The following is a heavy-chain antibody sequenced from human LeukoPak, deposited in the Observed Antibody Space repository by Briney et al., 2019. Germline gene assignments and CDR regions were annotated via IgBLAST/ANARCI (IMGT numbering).Heavy chain of an antibody. J-gene: IGHJ4*02. CDR3: ARGSGSYTFDY. CDR1: GGTFSSYA. V-gene: IGHV1-69*05. CDR2: IMPIFGTA. Sequence: EASVKVSCKASGGTFSSYAISWVRQAPGQGLEWMGGIMPIFGTANYAQKFQGRVTITTDESTSTAYMELSSLRSEDTAVYYCARGSGSYTFDYWGQGTLVTVSS. D-gene: IGHD1-26*01.